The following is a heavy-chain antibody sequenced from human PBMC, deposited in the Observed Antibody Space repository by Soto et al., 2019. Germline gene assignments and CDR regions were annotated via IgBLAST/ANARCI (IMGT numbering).Heavy chain of an antibody. CDR3: ARPYCSGGSCYPYRDWFDP. CDR2: IYYSGST. D-gene: IGHD2-15*01. Sequence: SETNCVTYTVSGGTSGGSGDCWGWIRQPPGKGLEWIGSIYYSGSTYYNPSLKSRVTISVDTSKNQFSLKLSSVTAADTAVYYCARPYCSGGSCYPYRDWFDPWGQGTLVTVSS. V-gene: IGHV4-39*01. CDR1: GGTSGGSGDC. J-gene: IGHJ5*02.